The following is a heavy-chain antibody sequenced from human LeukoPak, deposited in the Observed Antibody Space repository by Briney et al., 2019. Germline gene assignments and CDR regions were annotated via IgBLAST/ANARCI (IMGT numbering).Heavy chain of an antibody. CDR1: GYTFTSYG. Sequence: ASVKVSCKASGYTFTSYGISWVRQAPGQGLEWMGWISAYNGNTNYAQKLQGRVTMTTDTSTSTAYMELRSLRSDDTAVYYCATGRYCSGGSCYSVYFQHWGQGTLVTVSS. J-gene: IGHJ1*01. D-gene: IGHD2-15*01. CDR3: ATGRYCSGGSCYSVYFQH. V-gene: IGHV1-18*01. CDR2: ISAYNGNT.